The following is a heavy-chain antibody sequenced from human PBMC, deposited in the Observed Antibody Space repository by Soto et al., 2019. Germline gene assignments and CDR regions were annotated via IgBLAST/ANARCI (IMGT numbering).Heavy chain of an antibody. J-gene: IGHJ4*02. D-gene: IGHD5-12*01. CDR1: GFTFSSYA. CDR3: ARGLALTGYDSRTAFDY. Sequence: QVQLVESGGGVVQPGRSLRLSCAASGFTFSSYAMHWVRQAPGKWLEWVPVISSDGSNKYYADSVKGRCTISRDNSKNTLYLQRNSLRAQDTAVNYCARGLALTGYDSRTAFDYWGQGTLVTVSS. V-gene: IGHV3-30-3*01. CDR2: ISSDGSNK.